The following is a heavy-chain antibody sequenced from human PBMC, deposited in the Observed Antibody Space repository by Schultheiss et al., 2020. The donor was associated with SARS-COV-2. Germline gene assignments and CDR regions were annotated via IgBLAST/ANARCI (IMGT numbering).Heavy chain of an antibody. CDR1: GGSFSGYY. V-gene: IGHV4-59*12. CDR2: IYYSGST. CDR3: ARVLGYCSGGSCYSLTYYYGMDV. D-gene: IGHD2-15*01. J-gene: IGHJ6*02. Sequence: SDTLSLTCAVYGGSFSGYYWSWIRQPPGKGLEWIGYIYYSGSTNYNPSLKSRVTISVDTSKNQFSLKLSSVTAADTAVYYCARVLGYCSGGSCYSLTYYYGMDVWGQGTTVTVSS.